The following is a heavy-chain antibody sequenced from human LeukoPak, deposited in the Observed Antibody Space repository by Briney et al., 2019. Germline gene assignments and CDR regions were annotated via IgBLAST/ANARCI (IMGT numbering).Heavy chain of an antibody. Sequence: SVKVSCKASGGTFSSYAISWVRQAPGQGLEWMGGIIPTFGTANYAQKFQGRVTITADESTSTAYMELSSLRSEDTAVYYCVVSPMVRGVIYWYFDLWGRGTLVTVSS. CDR2: IIPTFGTA. CDR3: VVSPMVRGVIYWYFDL. CDR1: GGTFSSYA. J-gene: IGHJ2*01. D-gene: IGHD3-10*01. V-gene: IGHV1-69*13.